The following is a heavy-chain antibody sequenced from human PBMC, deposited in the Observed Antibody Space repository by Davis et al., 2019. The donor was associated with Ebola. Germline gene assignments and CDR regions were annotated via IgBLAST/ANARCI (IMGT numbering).Heavy chain of an antibody. CDR1: GGSITSHY. J-gene: IGHJ4*02. CDR3: ARDDLSGLIDS. CDR2: INHSGST. D-gene: IGHD1-26*01. Sequence: SETLSLTCSVSGGSITSHYWTWIRQPPGKGLEWIGEINHSGSTNYNPSLKSRVTISVDTSKNQFSLKLSSVTAADTAVYYCARDDLSGLIDSWGQGTLVTVSS. V-gene: IGHV4-34*01.